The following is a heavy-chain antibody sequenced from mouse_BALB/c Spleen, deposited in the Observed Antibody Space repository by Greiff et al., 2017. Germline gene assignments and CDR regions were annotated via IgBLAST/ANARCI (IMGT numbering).Heavy chain of an antibody. CDR3: ARESYRYVDY. CDR1: GFTFSDYY. J-gene: IGHJ2*01. V-gene: IGHV5-4*02. Sequence: EVKVEESGGGLVKPGGSLKLSCAASGFTFSDYYMYWVRQTPEKRLEWVATISDGGSYTYYPDSVKGRFTISRDNAKNNLYLQMSSLKSEDTAMYYCARESYRYVDYWGQGTTLTVSS. D-gene: IGHD2-14*01. CDR2: ISDGGSYT.